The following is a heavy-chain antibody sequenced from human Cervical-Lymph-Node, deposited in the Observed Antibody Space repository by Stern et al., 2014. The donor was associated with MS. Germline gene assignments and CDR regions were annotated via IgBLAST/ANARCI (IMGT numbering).Heavy chain of an antibody. CDR2: IKPDGSEK. D-gene: IGHD1-1*01. V-gene: IGHV3-7*01. CDR3: ARGNWYDG. J-gene: IGHJ1*01. CDR1: GFTFSLYW. Sequence: EVQLVESGGGVVQPGGSLRLSCTTSGFTFSLYWMSWVRQAPGKGMEWVANIKPDGSEKSYGHYVKGRFTISRDNATRSPYLQMHSLRVEDTAVYSCARGNWYDGRGQGTLVIVSS.